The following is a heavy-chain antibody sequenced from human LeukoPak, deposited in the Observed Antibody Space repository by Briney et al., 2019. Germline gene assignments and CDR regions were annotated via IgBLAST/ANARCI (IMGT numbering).Heavy chain of an antibody. CDR1: GGTFSSYA. CDR3: AREAVVVATPYYFDY. CDR2: IIPIFGTA. Sequence: ASVKVSCKASGGTFSSYAISWVRQAPGQGLEWMGGIIPIFGTANYAQKFQGRVTITADKSTSTAYMELSSLRSEDTAVYYCAREAVVVATPYYFDYWGQGTLVTVSS. V-gene: IGHV1-69*06. J-gene: IGHJ4*02. D-gene: IGHD2-15*01.